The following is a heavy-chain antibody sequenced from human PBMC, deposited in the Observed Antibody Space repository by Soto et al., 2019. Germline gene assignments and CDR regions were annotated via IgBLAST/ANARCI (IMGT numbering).Heavy chain of an antibody. D-gene: IGHD2-2*01. CDR1: GGTFSSYT. V-gene: IGHV1-69*08. J-gene: IGHJ5*02. CDR3: ARDIVVVPGRNWFDP. CDR2: IIPILGIA. Sequence: QVQLVQSGAEVKKPGSSVKVSCKASGGTFSSYTISWVRQAPGQGLEWMGRIIPILGIANYAQKFQGRVTITADKSTSTAYMELSSLRSEDTAVYYGARDIVVVPGRNWFDPWGQGTLVTVSS.